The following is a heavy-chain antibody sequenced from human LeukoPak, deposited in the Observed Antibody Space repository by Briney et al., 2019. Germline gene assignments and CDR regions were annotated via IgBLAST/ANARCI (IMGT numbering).Heavy chain of an antibody. V-gene: IGHV4-59*08. Sequence: SETLSLTCTVSGGSITNYYWSWIRQPPGKGLEWIAYIYYSGSTNYNSSLKSRVAISVDTSKNQFSLKLSSVNAGDTAIYYCVRHGESGRHHAYFDSWGQGTLVTVSS. J-gene: IGHJ4*02. D-gene: IGHD3-10*01. CDR2: IYYSGST. CDR3: VRHGESGRHHAYFDS. CDR1: GGSITNYY.